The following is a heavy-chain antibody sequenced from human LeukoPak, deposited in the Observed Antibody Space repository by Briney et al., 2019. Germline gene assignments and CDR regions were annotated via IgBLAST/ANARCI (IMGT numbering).Heavy chain of an antibody. V-gene: IGHV1-46*01. D-gene: IGHD2-2*01. CDR2: INPSGGST. J-gene: IGHJ5*02. Sequence: ASVKVSCKASGYTFTSYYMHWVRQAPGQGLEWMGIINPSGGSTSYAQKFQGRVTMTRDTSTSTVYMELSSLRSEDTAVCYCTTPVVYCSSTSCYDWFDPWGQGTLVTVSS. CDR3: TTPVVYCSSTSCYDWFDP. CDR1: GYTFTSYY.